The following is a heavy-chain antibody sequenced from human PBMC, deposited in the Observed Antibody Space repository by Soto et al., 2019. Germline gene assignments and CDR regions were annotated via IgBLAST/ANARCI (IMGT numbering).Heavy chain of an antibody. CDR3: AKDGGIVVVPAATF. CDR2: ISGSGGST. CDR1: GFTFSSYA. Sequence: SLRLSCAASGFTFSSYAMSWVRQAPGKGLEWVSAISGSGGSTYYADSVKGRFTISRDNSKNTLYLQMNSLRAEDTAVYYCAKDGGIVVVPAATFWGQGTLVTVSS. V-gene: IGHV3-23*01. J-gene: IGHJ4*02. D-gene: IGHD2-2*01.